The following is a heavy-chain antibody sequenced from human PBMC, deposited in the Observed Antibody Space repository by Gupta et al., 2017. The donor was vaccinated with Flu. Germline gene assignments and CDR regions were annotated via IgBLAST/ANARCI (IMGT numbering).Heavy chain of an antibody. D-gene: IGHD3-9*01. Sequence: QVQLVESGGGVVQPGRSLRLSCAASGFTFSSYGMHWVRQAPGKGLGWVAVISYDGSNKYYADSVKGRFTISRDNSKNTLYLQMNSLRAEDTAVYYCAKGGLRYFDWLSPWDYWGQGTLVTVSS. CDR1: GFTFSSYG. V-gene: IGHV3-30*18. CDR3: AKGGLRYFDWLSPWDY. J-gene: IGHJ4*02. CDR2: ISYDGSNK.